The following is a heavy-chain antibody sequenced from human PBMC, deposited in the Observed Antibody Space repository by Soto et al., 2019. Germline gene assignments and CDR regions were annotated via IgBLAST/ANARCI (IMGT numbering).Heavy chain of an antibody. CDR1: GFTFSSYA. Sequence: GGSLRLSCAASGFTFSSYAMSWVRQAPGKGLEWVSAISGSGGSTYYADSVKGRFTISRDNSKNTLYLQMNSLRAEDTAVYYCRSSGDYVPLYYYYGMDVWGQGTAVTVSS. CDR3: RSSGDYVPLYYYYGMDV. D-gene: IGHD2-21*02. J-gene: IGHJ6*02. CDR2: ISGSGGST. V-gene: IGHV3-23*01.